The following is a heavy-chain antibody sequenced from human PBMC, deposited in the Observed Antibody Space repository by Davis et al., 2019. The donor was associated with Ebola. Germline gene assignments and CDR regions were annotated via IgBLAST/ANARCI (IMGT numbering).Heavy chain of an antibody. D-gene: IGHD3-16*01. V-gene: IGHV3-30*02. CDR2: ISYGGTNK. CDR1: GFTFSKFG. CDR3: AKGGNSWAFDH. J-gene: IGHJ4*02. Sequence: PGGSLRLSCAASGFTFSKFGIKWVRQAPGKGLEWVAFISYGGTNKNYADSVKGRFTITRDNSKNVVYLQMDDLRVEDTALYYCAKGGNSWAFDHWGQGTLVTVSS.